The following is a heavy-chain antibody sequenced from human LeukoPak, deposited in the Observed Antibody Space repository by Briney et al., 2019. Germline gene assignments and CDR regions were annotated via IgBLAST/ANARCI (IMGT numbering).Heavy chain of an antibody. D-gene: IGHD1-14*01. CDR1: CA. CDR2: ISYDGRNE. J-gene: IGHJ4*02. CDR3: AKDKPIDY. Sequence: CAMLGVGQPPGKGLEWVAVISYDGRNEHYADSVKGRFTISRDNSKNTVFLQMNTLRTEDTAVYFCAKDKPIDYWGQGTLVTVSS. V-gene: IGHV3-30*18.